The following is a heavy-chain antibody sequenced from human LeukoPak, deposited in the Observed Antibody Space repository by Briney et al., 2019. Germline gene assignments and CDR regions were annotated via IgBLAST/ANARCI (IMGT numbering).Heavy chain of an antibody. V-gene: IGHV4-34*01. J-gene: IGHJ4*02. D-gene: IGHD3-3*01. CDR2: INHSGST. CDR1: GGSFSGYY. CDR3: ARRRGYRYYFDY. Sequence: SETLSPTCAVYGGSFSGYYWSWIRQPPGKGLEWIGEINHSGSTNYNPSLKSRVTISVDTSKNQFSLKLSSVTAADTAVYYCARRRGYRYYFDYWGQGTLVTVSS.